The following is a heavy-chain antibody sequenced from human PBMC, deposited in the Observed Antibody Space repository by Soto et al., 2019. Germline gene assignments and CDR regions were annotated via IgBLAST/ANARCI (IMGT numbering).Heavy chain of an antibody. Sequence: SGPTLVNPTETLTLTRTFSGFSLTSPGMCVSWIRQSPGKALEWLALIERDDDDKYYSTSLKTGLTISKDTRKNQVVLTMANMEPADTATYYCARSIRGPRRFNGMDVWGQGTTVTVSS. CDR1: GFSLTSPGMC. V-gene: IGHV2-70*13. J-gene: IGHJ6*02. CDR3: ARSIRGPRRFNGMDV. D-gene: IGHD1-20*01. CDR2: IERDDDDK.